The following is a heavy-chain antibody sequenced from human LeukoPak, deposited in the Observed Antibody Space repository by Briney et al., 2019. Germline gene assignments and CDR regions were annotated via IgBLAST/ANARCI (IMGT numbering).Heavy chain of an antibody. CDR1: GGSFSGYY. J-gene: IGHJ5*02. CDR3: ARLSPEGNYDILTGYPHAVSGWFDP. Sequence: PSETLSLTCAVYGGSFSGYYWSWIRQPPGKGLEWIGEINHSGSTNYNPSLKSRVTISVDTSKNQFSLKLSSVTAADTAVYYCARLSPEGNYDILTGYPHAVSGWFDPWGQGTLVTVSS. D-gene: IGHD3-9*01. CDR2: INHSGST. V-gene: IGHV4-34*01.